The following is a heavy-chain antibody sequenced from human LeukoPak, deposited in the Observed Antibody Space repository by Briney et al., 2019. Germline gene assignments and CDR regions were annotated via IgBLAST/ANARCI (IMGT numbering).Heavy chain of an antibody. CDR1: GFTVSSNC. D-gene: IGHD6-13*01. CDR3: ARAPYSSSWYFDY. CDR2: IYSGGST. Sequence: GGSLRLSCAASGFTVSSNCMSWVRQAPGKGLEWVSVIYSGGSTHYAGSVKGRFTISRDNSKNTVYLQMNSLRAEDTAVYHCARAPYSSSWYFDYWGQGTLVTVSS. J-gene: IGHJ4*02. V-gene: IGHV3-66*01.